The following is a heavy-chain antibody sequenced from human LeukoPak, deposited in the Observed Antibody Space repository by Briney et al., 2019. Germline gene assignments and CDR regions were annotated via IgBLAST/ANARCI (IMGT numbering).Heavy chain of an antibody. CDR2: ISSGSTTI. CDR3: ARDDSSGYYYAYGLDV. CDR1: GFTFGSYN. Sequence: GGSLRLSCAASGFTFGSYNMNWVRQAPGTGLEWVSYISSGSTTIYYADSVKGRFTISRDDAKNSLYLQMASLRAEDTAVYYCARDDSSGYYYAYGLDVWGQGTTVTVSS. J-gene: IGHJ6*02. V-gene: IGHV3-48*01. D-gene: IGHD3-22*01.